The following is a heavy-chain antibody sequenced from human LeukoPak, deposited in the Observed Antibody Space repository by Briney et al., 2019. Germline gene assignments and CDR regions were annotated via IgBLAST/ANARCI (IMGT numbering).Heavy chain of an antibody. J-gene: IGHJ3*02. CDR3: TRRYNYDSSGYYYVRDAFDI. CDR2: KRYDGTNE. D-gene: IGHD3-22*01. Sequence: GGSLRLSCVASGFTFRNYGMHWVRQAPGKGLEWVAFKRYDGTNEDYADSVKGRFTISRDNSKNTVSLQMNSLKTEDTAVYYCTRRYNYDSSGYYYVRDAFDIWGQGTMVTVSS. V-gene: IGHV3-30*02. CDR1: GFTFRNYG.